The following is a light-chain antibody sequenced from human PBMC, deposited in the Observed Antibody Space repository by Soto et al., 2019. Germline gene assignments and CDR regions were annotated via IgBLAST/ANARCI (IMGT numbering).Light chain of an antibody. Sequence: IQRTQSPSSLSASVGDRVTITCRASQGIANYLAWYQQKPGKVPKLLIYAASTLQSGVPSRFSGSGSGADFTITISSLQPEDVATYFCQASNTGTFGQGTKVEVK. J-gene: IGKJ1*01. V-gene: IGKV1-27*01. CDR2: AAS. CDR1: QGIANY. CDR3: QASNTGT.